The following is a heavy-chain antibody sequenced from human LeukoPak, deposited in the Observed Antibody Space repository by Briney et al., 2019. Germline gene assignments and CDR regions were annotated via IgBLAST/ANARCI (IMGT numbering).Heavy chain of an antibody. J-gene: IGHJ4*02. CDR3: ARDWSYYDSSGYHFDY. V-gene: IGHV1-46*01. CDR2: INPSGGST. CDR1: GYTFTSYY. Sequence: ASVKVSCKASGYTFTSYYMHWVRQAPGQGLEWMGIINPSGGSTSYAQKFQGRVTMTRDTFTSTVYMELSSLRSEDTAVYYCARDWSYYDSSGYHFDYWGQGTLVTVSS. D-gene: IGHD3-22*01.